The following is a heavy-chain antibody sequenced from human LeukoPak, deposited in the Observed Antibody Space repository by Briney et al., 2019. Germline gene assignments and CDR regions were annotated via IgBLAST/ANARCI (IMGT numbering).Heavy chain of an antibody. CDR1: GFTFSSYG. CDR2: IRYDGSNK. J-gene: IGHJ4*02. D-gene: IGHD3-3*01. V-gene: IGHV3-30*02. Sequence: GGSLRLSCAASGFTFSSYGMHWVRQAPGKGLEWVAFIRYDGSNKYYADSVMGRFTISRDNSKNTLYLQMNSLRAEDTAVYYCAKGAAVLRFLEWLLYVDYWGQGTLVTVSS. CDR3: AKGAAVLRFLEWLLYVDY.